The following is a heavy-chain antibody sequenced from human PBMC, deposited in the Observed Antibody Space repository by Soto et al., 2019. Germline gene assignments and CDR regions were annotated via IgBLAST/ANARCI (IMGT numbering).Heavy chain of an antibody. CDR1: GYSFTRYW. CDR3: ARALYSSFPRYYYYGMDV. D-gene: IGHD4-4*01. CDR2: IYPDESDT. Sequence: PGESLKISCKGSGYSFTRYWIGWVRQMPGKGLEWMAIIYPDESDTKYSPSFQGQVTISADNSISTAYLQWSSLKASDTAVYYCARALYSSFPRYYYYGMDVWGQGTTVPVSS. J-gene: IGHJ6*02. V-gene: IGHV5-51*01.